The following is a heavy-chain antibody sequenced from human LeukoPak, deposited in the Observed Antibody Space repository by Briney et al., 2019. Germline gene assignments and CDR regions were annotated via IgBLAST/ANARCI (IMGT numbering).Heavy chain of an antibody. J-gene: IGHJ6*03. CDR1: GFTFSSYA. D-gene: IGHD1-26*01. V-gene: IGHV3-30-3*01. CDR3: AREWGPARRMDV. Sequence: GGSLRLSCAASGFTFSSYAMHWVRQAPGKGLEWVAVISYDGSNKYYADSVKGRFTISRDNAKNSLYLQMNSLRAEDTAVYYCAREWGPARRMDVWGKGTTVTVSS. CDR2: ISYDGSNK.